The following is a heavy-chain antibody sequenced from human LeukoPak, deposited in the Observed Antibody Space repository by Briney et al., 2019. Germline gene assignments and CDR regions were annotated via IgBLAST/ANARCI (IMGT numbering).Heavy chain of an antibody. D-gene: IGHD3-22*01. Sequence: PGGSLRLSCAASGFTFSSYGMSWVRQAPGKGLEWVSILYSGGDTYYADSVKGRFTISRDNSKNTLYLQMNSLRAEDTAVYYCARTDSSGYYFQYYFDYWGQGTLVTVSS. CDR2: LYSGGDT. V-gene: IGHV3-53*01. J-gene: IGHJ4*02. CDR1: GFTFSSYG. CDR3: ARTDSSGYYFQYYFDY.